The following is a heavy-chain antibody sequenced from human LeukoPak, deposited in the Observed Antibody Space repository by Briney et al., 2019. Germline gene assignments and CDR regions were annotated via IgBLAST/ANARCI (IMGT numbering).Heavy chain of an antibody. D-gene: IGHD6-13*01. J-gene: IGHJ4*02. CDR3: ARLVAAAGGFDY. CDR1: GGSISSSSYY. CDR2: IYYSGST. Sequence: SETLSLTCTVSGGSISSSSYYWGWIRQPPGNGLEWIGSIYYSGSTYYNPSLKSRVTISVDTSKNQFSLKLSSVTAADTAVYYCARLVAAAGGFDYWGQGTLVTVSS. V-gene: IGHV4-39*01.